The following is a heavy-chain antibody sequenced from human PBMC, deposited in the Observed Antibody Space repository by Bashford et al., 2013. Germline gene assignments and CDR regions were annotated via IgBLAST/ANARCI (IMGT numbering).Heavy chain of an antibody. CDR2: ISSDGSNT. V-gene: IGHV3-74*01. D-gene: IGHD6-13*01. CDR3: ARNSESSWMTFDY. Sequence: WVRQGVQGKGLVWVSRISSDGSNTRYADSVKGRFTISRDNAKNTLYLQMNSLKVEDTAVYYCARNSESSWMTFDYWGQGILVTVSS. J-gene: IGHJ4*02.